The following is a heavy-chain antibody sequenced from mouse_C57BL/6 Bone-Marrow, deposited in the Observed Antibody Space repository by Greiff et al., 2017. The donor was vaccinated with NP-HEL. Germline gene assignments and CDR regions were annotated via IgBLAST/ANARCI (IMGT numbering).Heavy chain of an antibody. V-gene: IGHV14-4*01. J-gene: IGHJ2*01. CDR1: GFNIKDDY. D-gene: IGHD1-1*01. CDR2: IDPENGDT. Sequence: EVQLQQSGAELVRPGASVKLSCTASGFNIKDDYMHWVKQRPEQGLEWIGWIDPENGDTEYASKFQGKATITADTSSNTAYLQLSSLTSEDTAVYDCTTDYYGSRDYWGQGTTLTVSS. CDR3: TTDYYGSRDY.